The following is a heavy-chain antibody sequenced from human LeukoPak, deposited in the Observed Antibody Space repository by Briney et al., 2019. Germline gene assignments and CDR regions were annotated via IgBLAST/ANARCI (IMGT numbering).Heavy chain of an antibody. CDR3: ARAPYYDFWSGYGIWFDP. Sequence: SETLSLTCTVSRGSISSGGYYWSWIRQHPGKGLEWIGYIYYSGSTYYNPSLKSRVTISVDTSKNQFSLKLSSVTAADTAVYYCARAPYYDFWSGYGIWFDPWGQGTLVTVSS. CDR1: RGSISSGGYY. J-gene: IGHJ5*02. CDR2: IYYSGST. V-gene: IGHV4-31*03. D-gene: IGHD3-3*01.